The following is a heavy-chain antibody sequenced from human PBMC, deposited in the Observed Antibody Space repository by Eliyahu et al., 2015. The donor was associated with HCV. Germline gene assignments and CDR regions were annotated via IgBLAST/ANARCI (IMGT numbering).Heavy chain of an antibody. CDR2: IYSGGST. D-gene: IGHD3-22*01. CDR1: GFTISSNY. Sequence: EVQLVESGGALIQPGGSLRLSCAASGFTISSNYMSWVRQAPGKGLEWVSVIYSGGSTFYADSVKGRINISRDYSKNTLDLQMNSLRAEDTAVYYCVRGTYYSGSSGYYYLDYWGQGTLVTVSS. CDR3: VRGTYYSGSSGYYYLDY. V-gene: IGHV3-53*01. J-gene: IGHJ4*02.